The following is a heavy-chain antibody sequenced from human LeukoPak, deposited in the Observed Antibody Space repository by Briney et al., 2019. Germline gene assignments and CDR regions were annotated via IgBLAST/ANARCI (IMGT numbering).Heavy chain of an antibody. J-gene: IGHJ3*02. CDR2: ISSSSSYI. D-gene: IGHD3-22*01. CDR3: VRDANYHDGSNYYDVLDI. V-gene: IGHV3-21*06. Sequence: PGGSLRLSCAASGFTYSSYSMNWVRQAPGKGLEWVSSISSSSSYIYYADSVKGRFTISRDNAKNSLYLQMSSLRADDTAVYYCVRDANYHDGSNYYDVLDIWGQGTMVTVSS. CDR1: GFTYSSYS.